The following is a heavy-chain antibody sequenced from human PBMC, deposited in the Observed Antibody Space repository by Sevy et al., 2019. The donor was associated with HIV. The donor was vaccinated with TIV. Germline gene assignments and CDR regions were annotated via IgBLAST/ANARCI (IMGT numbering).Heavy chain of an antibody. CDR1: GFTFTYAW. D-gene: IGHD2-8*02. Sequence: GGSLRLSCAASGFTFTYAWMTWVRRAPGKGLEWLGHLKSKADGGTIDYAAPVKGRFTISRDDSKNTLYLQMNSLKTEDTGVYYCSTDPIILLLVTDGMDVWGRGTTVTVSS. CDR2: LKSKADGGTI. J-gene: IGHJ6*02. CDR3: STDPIILLLVTDGMDV. V-gene: IGHV3-15*01.